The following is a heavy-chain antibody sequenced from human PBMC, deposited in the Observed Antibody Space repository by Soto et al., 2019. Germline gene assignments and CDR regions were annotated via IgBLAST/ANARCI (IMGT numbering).Heavy chain of an antibody. CDR2: IIPIFGTA. V-gene: IGHV1-69*01. J-gene: IGHJ2*01. Sequence: QVQLVQSGAEVKKPGSSVKVSCKASGGTFSSYAISWVRQAPGQGLEWMGGIIPIFGTANYAQKFQGRVTITADESTSTAYMELSRLRSGDTAVYYCARFKQQLPGRDWYFDLWGRGTLVTVSS. CDR1: GGTFSSYA. CDR3: ARFKQQLPGRDWYFDL. D-gene: IGHD6-13*01.